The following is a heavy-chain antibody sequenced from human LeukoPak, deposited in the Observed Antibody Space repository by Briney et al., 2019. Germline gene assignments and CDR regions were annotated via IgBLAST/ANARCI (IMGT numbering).Heavy chain of an antibody. CDR2: IGISSGAM. V-gene: IGHV3-48*02. J-gene: IGHJ4*02. CDR3: VRDRNWGFDY. CDR1: GFIFSTYS. D-gene: IGHD7-27*01. Sequence: PGGSLRLSCAASGFIFSTYSMNWVRLAPGKGLELISYIGISSGAMSYADSVKGRFTISRDDAKNSLYLQMNSLREDDTAVYYCVRDRNWGFDYWGQGTLVTASS.